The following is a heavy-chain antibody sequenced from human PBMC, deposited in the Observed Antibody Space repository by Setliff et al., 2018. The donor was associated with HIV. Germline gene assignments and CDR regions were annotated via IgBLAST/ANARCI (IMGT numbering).Heavy chain of an antibody. CDR1: GYTFTAYY. V-gene: IGHV1-2*02. CDR3: ARGALLAVFDFDY. Sequence: ASVKVSCKAYGYTFTAYYMHWVRQAPGQGLEWMGWINPNSGGTNYAQKFRGRVTMTRDTSINTAHMDLSSLRSDDTAIYFCARGALLAVFDFDYWGHGTLVTVSS. CDR2: INPNSGGT. D-gene: IGHD2-15*01. J-gene: IGHJ4*01.